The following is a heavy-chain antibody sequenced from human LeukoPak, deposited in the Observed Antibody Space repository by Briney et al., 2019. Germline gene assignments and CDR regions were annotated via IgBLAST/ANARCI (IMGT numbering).Heavy chain of an antibody. J-gene: IGHJ6*04. Sequence: GGSLRLSCVVSRFIFSSDWMSWVRQAPGKGPEWVANIKQDGREKWYVGCVKGRFTISRYTAKSSLYLQMNSLRAEETAVYYRARTWYYDFWSDYRNPLDVWGKGTTVTVSS. V-gene: IGHV3-7*01. CDR3: ARTWYYDFWSDYRNPLDV. CDR2: IKQDGREK. D-gene: IGHD3-3*01. CDR1: RFIFSSDW.